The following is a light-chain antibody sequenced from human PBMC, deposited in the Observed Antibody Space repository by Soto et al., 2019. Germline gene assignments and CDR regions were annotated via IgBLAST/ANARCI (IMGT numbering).Light chain of an antibody. CDR2: WAS. V-gene: IGKV4-1*01. CDR3: QQYYRSPLS. Sequence: DIVMTQSPDSLAVSLGERATLNCKSSQSVLYSLNNRNHLAWYQKKPWQPPRLLVYWASTRESGVPDRFSGSGSGTDFSLTISSLQAEDGAVYYCQQYYRSPLSFGGGTRVEIK. J-gene: IGKJ4*01. CDR1: QSVLYSLNNRNH.